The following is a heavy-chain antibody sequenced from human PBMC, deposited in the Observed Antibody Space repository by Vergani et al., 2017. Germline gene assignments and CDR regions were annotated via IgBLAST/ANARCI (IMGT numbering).Heavy chain of an antibody. D-gene: IGHD6-19*01. CDR1: GGTFSSYA. Sequence: QVQLVQSGAEVKKPGSSVKVSCKASGGTFSSYAISWVRQAPGQGLEGMGGIIPIFGTANYAQKFQGRVTITADKSTSTAYMELSSLRSEDTAVYYCARVSLGLVLHAPFDYWGQGTLVTVSS. J-gene: IGHJ4*02. V-gene: IGHV1-69*06. CDR3: ARVSLGLVLHAPFDY. CDR2: IIPIFGTA.